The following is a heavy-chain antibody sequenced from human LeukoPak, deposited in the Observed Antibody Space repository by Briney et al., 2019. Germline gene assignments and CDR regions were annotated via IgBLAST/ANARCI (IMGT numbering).Heavy chain of an antibody. CDR3: ATLPHIVVVTAIQGFFDY. CDR2: INPNSGGT. CDR1: GYTFTGYY. Sequence: GASVKVSCKASGYTFTGYYMHWVRQAPGQGLEWMGWINPNSGGTNYAQKFQGRVTMTRDTSISTAYMELSRLRSDDTAMYYCATLPHIVVVTAIQGFFDYWGQGTLVTVSS. D-gene: IGHD2-21*02. J-gene: IGHJ4*02. V-gene: IGHV1-2*02.